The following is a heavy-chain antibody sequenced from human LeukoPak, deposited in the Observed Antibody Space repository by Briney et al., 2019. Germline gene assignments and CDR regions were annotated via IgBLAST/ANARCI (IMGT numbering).Heavy chain of an antibody. Sequence: ASVKVSCKSAGYTFGNFGISWVRQAPGQGLEWMGWINGYNGKTNYAEKLQGRISMTTDTSTSTAYMELRSLRSDDTAVYYCARGLTGMMDSDYWGQGTLVTVSS. D-gene: IGHD7-27*01. J-gene: IGHJ4*02. CDR3: ARGLTGMMDSDY. V-gene: IGHV1-18*01. CDR1: GYTFGNFG. CDR2: INGYNGKT.